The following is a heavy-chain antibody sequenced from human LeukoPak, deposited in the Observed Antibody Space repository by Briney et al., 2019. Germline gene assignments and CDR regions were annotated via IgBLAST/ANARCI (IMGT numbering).Heavy chain of an antibody. CDR3: ASGEPGAMRSALDF. D-gene: IGHD2-2*01. CDR2: IKQEGSEK. V-gene: IGHV3-7*01. J-gene: IGHJ4*02. Sequence: GGSLRLSCAASGFTFSSYWLTWVRQAPGKGLEWVANIKQEGSEKNYMDSVKGRFTISRHKATNSLYLQMNSLRAEDTAVYYCASGEPGAMRSALDFWGQGTLVTVSS. CDR1: GFTFSSYW.